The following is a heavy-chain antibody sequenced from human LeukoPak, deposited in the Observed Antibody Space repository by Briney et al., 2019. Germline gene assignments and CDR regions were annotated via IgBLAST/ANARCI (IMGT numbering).Heavy chain of an antibody. V-gene: IGHV1-69*04. CDR1: GGTFSSYA. J-gene: IGHJ5*02. D-gene: IGHD3-10*01. Sequence: ASVKVSCKASGGTFSSYAISWVRQAPGQGLEWMGRIIPILGIANYAQKFQGRVTITADKSTSTAYMELSSLRSEDTAVYYCARDLDGSGSPSFDPWGQGTLVTVSS. CDR2: IIPILGIA. CDR3: ARDLDGSGSPSFDP.